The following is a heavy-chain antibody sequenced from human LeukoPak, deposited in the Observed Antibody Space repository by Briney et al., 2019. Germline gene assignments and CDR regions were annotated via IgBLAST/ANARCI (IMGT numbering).Heavy chain of an antibody. CDR2: ISGSGGST. CDR3: AKCSRGYSGYDLGDYYYMDV. V-gene: IGHV3-23*01. J-gene: IGHJ6*03. D-gene: IGHD5-12*01. CDR1: GFTFSSYG. Sequence: GGSLRLSCAASGFTFSSYGMSWVRQAPGKGLEWVSAISGSGGSTYYADSVKGRFTISRDNSKNTLYLQMNSLRAEDTAVYYCAKCSRGYSGYDLGDYYYMDVWGKGTTVTISS.